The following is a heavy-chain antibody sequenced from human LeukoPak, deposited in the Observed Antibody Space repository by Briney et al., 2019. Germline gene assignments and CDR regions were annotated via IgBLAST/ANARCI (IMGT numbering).Heavy chain of an antibody. J-gene: IGHJ5*02. V-gene: IGHV5-51*01. D-gene: IGHD6-19*01. Sequence: GESLKISCKGSGYSLSNYWIAWMRQMPGKGLEWMGIIYPGDSDTTYSPSFQGQVTISADKSVTTAYLQWSSLKASDTAMYYCARQDSSGWYVHWGQGTLVTVSS. CDR1: GYSLSNYW. CDR2: IYPGDSDT. CDR3: ARQDSSGWYVH.